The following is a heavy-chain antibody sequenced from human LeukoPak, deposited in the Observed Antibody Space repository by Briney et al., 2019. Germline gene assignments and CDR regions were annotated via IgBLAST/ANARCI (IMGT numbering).Heavy chain of an antibody. Sequence: GGSLRLSCAASGFTSSISWMSWVRPALGNGLGWVAHIMQEGSEKYYVDSVKGRFTISRYNAKNSLYLQMNSLRAEDTAVYYCARDRTRSISGFDPWGQGPLVTVSS. CDR2: IMQEGSEK. D-gene: IGHD3-3*02. CDR1: GFTSSISW. J-gene: IGHJ5*02. V-gene: IGHV3-7*01. CDR3: ARDRTRSISGFDP.